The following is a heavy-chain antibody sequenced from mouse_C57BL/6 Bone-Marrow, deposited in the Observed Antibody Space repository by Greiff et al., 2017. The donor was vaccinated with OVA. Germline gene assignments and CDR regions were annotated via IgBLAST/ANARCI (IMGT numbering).Heavy chain of an antibody. CDR3: ARHEDYDYDEGGAMDY. J-gene: IGHJ4*01. Sequence: QVQLKESGAELVKPGASVKLSCKASGYTFTEYTIHWVKQRSGQGLEWIGWFYPGSGSIKYNEKFKDKATLTADKSSSTVYMELSRLTSEDSAVYFCARHEDYDYDEGGAMDYWGQGTSVTVSS. CDR2: FYPGSGSI. V-gene: IGHV1-62-2*01. CDR1: GYTFTEYT. D-gene: IGHD2-4*01.